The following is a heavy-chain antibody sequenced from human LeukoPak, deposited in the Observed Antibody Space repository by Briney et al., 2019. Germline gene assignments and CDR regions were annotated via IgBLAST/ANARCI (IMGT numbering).Heavy chain of an antibody. CDR2: IKQDGSQK. J-gene: IGHJ4*02. V-gene: IGHV3-7*01. CDR3: ASCGYGGNCYLDY. D-gene: IGHD4-23*01. Sequence: GGSLRLSCAASGFTFSNFWMSWVRQAPGNGLEWVANIKQDGSQKYYVDSVKSRFTISRDNAKNSLHLQMNSLRAEDTAVYYCASCGYGGNCYLDYWGQGTLVTVSS. CDR1: GFTFSNFW.